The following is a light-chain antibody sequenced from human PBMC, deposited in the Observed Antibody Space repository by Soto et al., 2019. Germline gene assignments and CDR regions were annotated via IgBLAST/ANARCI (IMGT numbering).Light chain of an antibody. CDR1: SSDVGSYNL. CDR2: EGS. V-gene: IGLV2-23*01. Sequence: QSALPKPASVFGSPGQSITISCPGTSSDVGSYNLVSWYQQHPGKAPKLMIYEGSKRPSGVSNRFSGSKSGNTASLTISGLQAEDEADYYCCSYAGSSTYVFGTGTKVTVL. CDR3: CSYAGSSTYV. J-gene: IGLJ1*01.